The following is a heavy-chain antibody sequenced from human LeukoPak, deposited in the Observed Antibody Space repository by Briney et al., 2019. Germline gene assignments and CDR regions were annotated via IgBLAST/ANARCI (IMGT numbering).Heavy chain of an antibody. V-gene: IGHV3-20*04. D-gene: IGHD1-14*01. CDR1: GFTFDDYC. CDR3: ATETIGRHYDY. Sequence: RPGGSLRLSCAASGFTFDDYCMSWVRQAPGKGLEWVSGINWNGGSTGYADSVKGRFTISRDNAKNSLYLQKNSLRAEDTAVYYCATETIGRHYDYWGQGTLLTVSS. J-gene: IGHJ4*02. CDR2: INWNGGST.